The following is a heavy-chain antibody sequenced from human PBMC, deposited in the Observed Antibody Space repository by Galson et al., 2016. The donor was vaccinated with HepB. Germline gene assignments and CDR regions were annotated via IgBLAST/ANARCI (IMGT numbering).Heavy chain of an antibody. CDR2: ISGFNGLT. CDR1: GYSFTTSG. J-gene: IGHJ6*04. Sequence: SVKVSCKASGYSFTTSGISWVRQAPGQGLEWMGWISGFNGLTNYAQKFQDRVTMTTDTSTSTAYMDLKSLTYDDTAVYYCAKAAVWSGAKAPGVWGKGTSVTVSS. D-gene: IGHD3-3*01. CDR3: AKAAVWSGAKAPGV. V-gene: IGHV1-18*01.